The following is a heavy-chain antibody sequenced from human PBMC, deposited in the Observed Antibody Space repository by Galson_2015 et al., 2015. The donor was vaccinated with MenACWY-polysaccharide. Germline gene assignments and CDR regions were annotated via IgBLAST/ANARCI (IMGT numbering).Heavy chain of an antibody. CDR1: GFTFSSYG. CDR2: ISYDGSNN. J-gene: IGHJ4*02. D-gene: IGHD6-19*01. V-gene: IGHV3-30*18. CDR3: AKEGDGSGWQDY. Sequence: SLRISCAASGFTFSSYGMHWVRQAPGKGLEWVAVISYDGSNNYYADSVKGRFTISRDNSKNTLCLQMNSLRAEGTAVYYCAKEGDGSGWQDYWGQGTLVTVSS.